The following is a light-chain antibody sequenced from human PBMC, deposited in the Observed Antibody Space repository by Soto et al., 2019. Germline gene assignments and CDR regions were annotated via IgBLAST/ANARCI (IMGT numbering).Light chain of an antibody. Sequence: DIVLTQSPGTLSLSPGERATLSCRASQRVSSNYLGWYQQKPGQAPRLLIYAASSRATGIPDRFSGSGSGTDFTLTISRLEPEDFAVYYCQQYGSSPSITFGQGTRLEIK. V-gene: IGKV3-20*01. J-gene: IGKJ5*01. CDR1: QRVSSNY. CDR2: AAS. CDR3: QQYGSSPSIT.